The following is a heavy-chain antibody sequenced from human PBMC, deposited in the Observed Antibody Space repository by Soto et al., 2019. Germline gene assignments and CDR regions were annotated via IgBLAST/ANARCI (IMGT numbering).Heavy chain of an antibody. V-gene: IGHV4-59*01. D-gene: IGHD3-10*01. CDR2: IYYSATT. CDR3: ARSSGGSGKLWNYYGMDV. Sequence: PSETLSLTCTVSGGSISSYYWSWIRQPPGKGLEWIGYIYYSATTNYNPSLKSRVTISVDTSKNQFSLKLTSVTAADTAVYYCARSSGGSGKLWNYYGMDVWGQGTTVTVSS. CDR1: GGSISSYY. J-gene: IGHJ6*02.